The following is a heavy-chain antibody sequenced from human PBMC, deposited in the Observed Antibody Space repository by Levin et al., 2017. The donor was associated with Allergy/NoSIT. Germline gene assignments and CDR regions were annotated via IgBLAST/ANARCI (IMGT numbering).Heavy chain of an antibody. CDR1: GFTVSSNY. D-gene: IGHD3-10*01. Sequence: PGGSLRLSCAASGFTVSSNYMSWVRQAPGKGLEWVSLIYRGGTTYYADSVKGRFTISRDNSNNTLYLQMNSLRAEDTAVYHCARRYYGLGTYYMDVWGKGTTVTVAS. J-gene: IGHJ6*03. V-gene: IGHV3-66*01. CDR3: ARRYYGLGTYYMDV. CDR2: IYRGGTT.